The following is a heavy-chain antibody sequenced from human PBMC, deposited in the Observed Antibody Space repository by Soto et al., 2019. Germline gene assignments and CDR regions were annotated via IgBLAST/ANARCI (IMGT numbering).Heavy chain of an antibody. CDR1: GGTFSSDA. D-gene: IGHD3-22*01. CDR3: LKVDSSGYFRDY. CDR2: IIPIFGTA. J-gene: IGHJ4*02. Sequence: SVKVACKASGGTFSSDAISGVRQAPGQGLEWMGGIIPIFGTANYAQKFQGRVTITADESTSTVYMELSSLRSEDTAVYYCLKVDSSGYFRDYWAQGTLVTLTA. V-gene: IGHV1-69*13.